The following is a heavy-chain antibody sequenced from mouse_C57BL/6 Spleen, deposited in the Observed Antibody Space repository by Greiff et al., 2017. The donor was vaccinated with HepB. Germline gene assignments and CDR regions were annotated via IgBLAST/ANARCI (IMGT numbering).Heavy chain of an antibody. D-gene: IGHD2-12*01. Sequence: VQLQQPGAELVKPGASVKLSCKASGYTFTSYWMHWVKQRPGQGLEWIGRIHPSDSDTNYNQKFKGKATLTVDKSSSTAYMQLSSLTSEDSAVYYGAIRGLCSDDYYYGMAYWGQGTSVTVSS. V-gene: IGHV1-74*01. J-gene: IGHJ4*01. CDR2: IHPSDSDT. CDR3: AIRGLCSDDYYYGMAY. CDR1: GYTFTSYW.